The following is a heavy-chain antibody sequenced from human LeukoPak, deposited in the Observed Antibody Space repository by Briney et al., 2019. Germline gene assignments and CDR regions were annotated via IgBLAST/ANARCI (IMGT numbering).Heavy chain of an antibody. V-gene: IGHV1-2*06. CDR1: GYTFTGYY. CDR2: INPNSGGT. J-gene: IGHJ4*02. Sequence: ASVKVSCKASGYTFTGYYMHWVRQAPGQGLEWMGRINPNSGGTNYAQKFQGRVTMTRDTSISTAYMELSRPRSDDTAVYYCAIAPSGYSNYVGDWWGQGTLVTVSS. CDR3: AIAPSGYSNYVGDW. D-gene: IGHD4-11*01.